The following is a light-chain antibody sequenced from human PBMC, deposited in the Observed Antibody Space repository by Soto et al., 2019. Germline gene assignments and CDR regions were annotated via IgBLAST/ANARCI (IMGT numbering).Light chain of an antibody. CDR2: DVS. CDR1: SSDVGGYNY. J-gene: IGLJ2*01. CDR3: SSYTSSSTLV. V-gene: IGLV2-14*01. Sequence: QSALTQPASVSGSPGQSITISCTGTSSDVGGYNYASWYQQHPGKAPKLMIYDVSNRPSGVSNRFSGSKSGNTASLTISGLQAEDKADYYCSSYTSSSTLVFGRGTKLTVL.